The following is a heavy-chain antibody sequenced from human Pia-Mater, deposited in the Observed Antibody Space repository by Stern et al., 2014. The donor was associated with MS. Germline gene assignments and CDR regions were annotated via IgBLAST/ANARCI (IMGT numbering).Heavy chain of an antibody. CDR3: ARLRLLTYGLDS. Sequence: EVQLVESGAEVKKPGETLKISCKGSGYSFTTYWVAWVRLMPGKGLEWMGIIYPSDSDTRYSPSFQGQGSISVDKSISTAYLQWSSLKASDTAMYYCARLRLLTYGLDSWGQGTLVTVSS. CDR1: GYSFTTYW. D-gene: IGHD3-16*01. V-gene: IGHV5-51*01. J-gene: IGHJ4*02. CDR2: IYPSDSDT.